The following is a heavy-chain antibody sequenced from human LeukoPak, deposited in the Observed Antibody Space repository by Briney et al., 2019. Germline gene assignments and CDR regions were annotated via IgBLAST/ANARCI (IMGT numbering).Heavy chain of an antibody. V-gene: IGHV3-33*08. D-gene: IGHD1-26*01. CDR2: IWYDGSNK. CDR1: GFTFSDYY. CDR3: ARDTVGATKCLDY. J-gene: IGHJ4*02. Sequence: GGSLRLSCAASGFTFSDYYMSWIRQAPGKGLEWVAVIWYDGSNKYYADSVKGRFTISRDNSKNTLYLQMNSLRAEDTAVYYCARDTVGATKCLDYWGQGTLVTVSS.